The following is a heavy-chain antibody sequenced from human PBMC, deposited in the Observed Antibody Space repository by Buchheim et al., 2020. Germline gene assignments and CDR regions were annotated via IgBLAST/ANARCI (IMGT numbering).Heavy chain of an antibody. D-gene: IGHD3-10*02. CDR3: ARGGLLINGRPYTRFPPFHY. J-gene: IGHJ4*02. Sequence: QVQLVQSGAEVKKPGASVKVSCKTSGYTFTDFYMHWVRQVPGQGLQWMGWMDPSSGDTMYAQSFQGRVTMTRDTSINTAYMELASLTSDDSVVYYCARGGLLINGRPYTRFPPFHYWGQGAL. CDR1: GYTFTDFY. CDR2: MDPSSGDT. V-gene: IGHV1-2*02.